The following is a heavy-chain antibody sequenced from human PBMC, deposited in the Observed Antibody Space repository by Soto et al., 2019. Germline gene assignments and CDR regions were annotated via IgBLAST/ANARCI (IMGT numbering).Heavy chain of an antibody. J-gene: IGHJ3*02. CDR1: GGSIGSYY. D-gene: IGHD6-13*01. CDR3: ARHPSASGDAFDI. Sequence: PSETLSLTCTVSGGSIGSYYWSWIRQPPGKGLEWIGYIYYTASTTSYNPSLESRVTISVDTSKNHFSLKLSSVTAADTAVYYCARHPSASGDAFDIWGQGTMVTVSS. V-gene: IGHV4-59*08. CDR2: IYYTASTT.